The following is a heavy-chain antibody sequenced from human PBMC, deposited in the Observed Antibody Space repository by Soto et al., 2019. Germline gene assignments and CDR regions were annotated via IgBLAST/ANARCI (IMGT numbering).Heavy chain of an antibody. V-gene: IGHV4-59*01. CDR2: IYYSGST. Sequence: SETLSLTCTVSGGSISSYYWSWIRQPPGKGLEWIGYIYYSGSTNYNPSLKSRVTISVDTSKNQFSLKLSSVTAADTAVYYCARDLLAVRGVKNYYYGTDVWGQGTTVTVSS. D-gene: IGHD3-10*01. CDR3: ARDLLAVRGVKNYYYGTDV. CDR1: GGSISSYY. J-gene: IGHJ6*02.